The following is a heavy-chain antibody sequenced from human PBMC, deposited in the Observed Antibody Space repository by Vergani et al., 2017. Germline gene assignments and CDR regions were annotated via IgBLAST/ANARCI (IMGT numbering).Heavy chain of an antibody. CDR3: AKARDPNCKGGNCYSYYYGLDL. J-gene: IGHJ6*02. CDR1: GFPFSDYG. Sequence: QVQLVESGGGEVQPGRSLRLSCSAAGFPFSDYGVHWVRQAPGKGLEWVAFIRYDGSNKYYADSVKGRFTISRDNSKDTLYLQMNSLRVEDTAIYYCAKARDPNCKGGNCYSYYYGLDLWGQGTTVTVSS. CDR2: IRYDGSNK. V-gene: IGHV3-30*02. D-gene: IGHD2-15*01.